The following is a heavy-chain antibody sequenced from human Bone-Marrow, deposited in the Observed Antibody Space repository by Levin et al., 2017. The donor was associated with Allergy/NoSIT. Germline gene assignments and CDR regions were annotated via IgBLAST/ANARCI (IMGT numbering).Heavy chain of an antibody. D-gene: IGHD1-26*01. Sequence: GGSLRLSCAASGLTLSHYGMHWVRQAPGKGLEWVAVISYDGNNKDYVDSVKGRFTISRDDSQNTLYLQMNSLRAEDTAVYYCAKGSLEFDYWGQGTLVTVSS. CDR3: AKGSLEFDY. CDR1: GLTLSHYG. CDR2: ISYDGNNK. V-gene: IGHV3-30*18. J-gene: IGHJ4*02.